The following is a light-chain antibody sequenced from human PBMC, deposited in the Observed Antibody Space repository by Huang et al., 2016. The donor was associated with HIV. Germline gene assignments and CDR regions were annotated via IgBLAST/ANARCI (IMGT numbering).Light chain of an antibody. Sequence: ETVLTQSPATLSLSPGERATLSCRASQNIGNYLAWYPQKPGQTPRLLIYDTSNRATGGPARFSGSGSGTDCTLDISSLESEDFAVYYCQQRSNWPPTFGGGTKV. CDR3: QQRSNWPPT. CDR2: DTS. V-gene: IGKV3-11*01. J-gene: IGKJ4*01. CDR1: QNIGNY.